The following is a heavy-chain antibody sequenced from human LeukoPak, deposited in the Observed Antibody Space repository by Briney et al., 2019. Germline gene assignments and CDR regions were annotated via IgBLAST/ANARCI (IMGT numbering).Heavy chain of an antibody. D-gene: IGHD3-3*01. Sequence: ASVKVSCKASGGTFSSYAISWVRQAPGQGLEWMGGIIPIFGTANYAQKFQGRVTITTDESTSTAYMELSSLRSEDTAVYYCARRNYDFWSGYSESWFDPWGQGTLVTVSS. CDR2: IIPIFGTA. J-gene: IGHJ5*02. CDR3: ARRNYDFWSGYSESWFDP. V-gene: IGHV1-69*05. CDR1: GGTFSSYA.